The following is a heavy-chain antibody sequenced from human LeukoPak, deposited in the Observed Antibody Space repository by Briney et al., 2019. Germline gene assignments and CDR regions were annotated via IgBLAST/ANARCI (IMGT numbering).Heavy chain of an antibody. D-gene: IGHD6-13*01. V-gene: IGHV4-30-2*01. CDR1: GGSISSGDYY. J-gene: IGHJ5*02. CDR2: IYHSGST. Sequence: SETLSLTCTVSGGSISSGDYYWSWIRQPPGKGLEWIGYIYHSGSTFYNPSLKSRVTISLDRSKNQFSLRLSSVTAADAAVYYCAVSAAGLFDPWGQGTLVTVSS. CDR3: AVSAAGLFDP.